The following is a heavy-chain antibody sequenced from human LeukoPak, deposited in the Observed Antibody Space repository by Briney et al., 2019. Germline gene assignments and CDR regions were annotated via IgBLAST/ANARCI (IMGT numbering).Heavy chain of an antibody. CDR1: VGSINMYS. V-gene: IGHV4-59*01. CDR2: IYYSGST. CDR3: ARAYSSGDVWGDYFDY. Sequence: LQTLSLTCTVSVGSINMYSSSGVRHPPGKGLECSGDIYYSGSTNYNPSLKSRVTISVATSKTQFSLKLSSVTAADTAVYYCARAYSSGDVWGDYFDYWGQGTLVPVSS. D-gene: IGHD6-19*01. J-gene: IGHJ4*02.